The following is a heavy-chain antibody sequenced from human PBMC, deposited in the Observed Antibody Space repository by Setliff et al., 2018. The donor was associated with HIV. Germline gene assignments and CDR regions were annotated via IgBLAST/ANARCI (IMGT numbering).Heavy chain of an antibody. J-gene: IGHJ4*02. Sequence: GGSLRLSCAPSGFTFSSYAMSWIRQAPGKGLEWVSTISGSGGSTYYADSVKGRFTLSRDNSKNTLYLQMNSRRAEDTAVSYCAKAFVVGATLFDHWGQGTLVTVSS. CDR2: ISGSGGST. D-gene: IGHD1-26*01. V-gene: IGHV3-23*01. CDR1: GFTFSSYA. CDR3: AKAFVVGATLFDH.